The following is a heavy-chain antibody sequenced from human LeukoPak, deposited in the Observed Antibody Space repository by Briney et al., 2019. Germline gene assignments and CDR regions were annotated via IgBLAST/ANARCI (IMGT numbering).Heavy chain of an antibody. Sequence: ASVKVSCKASGYTFTSYGISWVRQAPGQGLEWMEWISAYNGNTNYAQKLQGRVTMTTDTSTSTAYMELRSLSSDDTAVYYCARDSDLNYYYSSGYYGYWGQGTLVTVSS. V-gene: IGHV1-18*01. CDR3: ARDSDLNYYYSSGYYGY. J-gene: IGHJ4*02. CDR2: ISAYNGNT. D-gene: IGHD3-22*01. CDR1: GYTFTSYG.